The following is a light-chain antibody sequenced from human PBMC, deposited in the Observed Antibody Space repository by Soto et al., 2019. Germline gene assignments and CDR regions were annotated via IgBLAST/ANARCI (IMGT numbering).Light chain of an antibody. V-gene: IGKV1-39*01. CDR2: AAS. CDR1: QSISNH. J-gene: IGKJ5*01. CDR3: QQLNSYPIT. Sequence: IQMTQSPASLSASVEDGVIITCRASQSISNHLNWYQQKPGHAPKLLIFAASSMHSGVPSRFSGSRSGPDFTLTISSLQPEDFATYYCQQLNSYPITFGQGTRLEVK.